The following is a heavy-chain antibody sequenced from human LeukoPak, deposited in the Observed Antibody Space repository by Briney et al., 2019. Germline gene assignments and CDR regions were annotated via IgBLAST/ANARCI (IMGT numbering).Heavy chain of an antibody. Sequence: GGSLRLSCAASGFTFTDYYMNWVRQAPGKGLEWVSYMSSSGSIKYYADSVKGRFIISRDNAKNSLFLEMNSLRAEDTAVYYCARGDCSSTNCSVGYYYMDVWGKGTTVTVSS. CDR1: GFTFTDYY. J-gene: IGHJ6*03. CDR2: MSSSGSIK. V-gene: IGHV3-11*01. D-gene: IGHD2-2*01. CDR3: ARGDCSSTNCSVGYYYMDV.